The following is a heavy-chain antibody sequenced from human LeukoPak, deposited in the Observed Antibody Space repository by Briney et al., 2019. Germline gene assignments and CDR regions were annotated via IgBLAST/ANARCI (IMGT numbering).Heavy chain of an antibody. J-gene: IGHJ4*02. CDR1: GFTFSNYG. V-gene: IGHV3-30*18. CDR3: AKGLLSNSQRCYFDC. CDR2: LSSDGNNK. Sequence: PGRSLRLSCAASGFTFSNYGMHWVRQAPGKGLEWVAVLSSDGNNKYSADSVKGRFTISRDNSKNTMYLQMNSLRIEDTAVYYCAKGLLSNSQRCYFDCWGQGALVSVSS. D-gene: IGHD1-26*01.